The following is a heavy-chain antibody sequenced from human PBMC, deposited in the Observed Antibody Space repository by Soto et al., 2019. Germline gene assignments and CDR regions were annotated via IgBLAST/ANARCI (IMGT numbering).Heavy chain of an antibody. J-gene: IGHJ4*02. CDR3: AKDRGSGSYSLRYFDN. Sequence: EVQLVESGGGLVEPGRSLRLSCSASGFIFDDYAMHWVRQAPGKGLEWVSGLSWNGGRIEYADSVKGRFTIARDNANNSLSLLMTSLRLEDTAFYYCAKDRGSGSYSLRYFDNWGQGTLVTVSS. V-gene: IGHV3-9*01. D-gene: IGHD3-10*01. CDR2: LSWNGGRI. CDR1: GFIFDDYA.